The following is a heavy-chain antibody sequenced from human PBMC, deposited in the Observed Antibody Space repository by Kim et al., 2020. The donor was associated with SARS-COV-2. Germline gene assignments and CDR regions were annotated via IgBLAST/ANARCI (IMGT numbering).Heavy chain of an antibody. CDR1: GYTFTSYY. J-gene: IGHJ3*02. D-gene: IGHD3-22*01. CDR2: INPSGGST. CDR3: ARDLKYYDSAGLGAFDI. V-gene: IGHV1-46*01. Sequence: ASVKVSCKASGYTFTSYYMHWVRQAPGQGLEWMGIINPSGGSTSYAQKFQGRVTMTRDTSTSTVYMELSSLRSEDTAVYYCARDLKYYDSAGLGAFDIWGQGTMVTVSS.